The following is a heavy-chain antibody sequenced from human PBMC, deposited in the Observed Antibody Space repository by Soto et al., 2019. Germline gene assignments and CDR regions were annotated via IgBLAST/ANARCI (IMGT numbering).Heavy chain of an antibody. CDR1: VGSFIGYY. Sequence: SDTLSFTCAVYVGSFIGYYWSWIRQPPGNGLEWIGEINHSGSTNYNPSLKSRVTISVDTSKNQFSLKLSSVTAADTAVYYCARGLDYYDSSGPLDYWGQGTLVTVSS. D-gene: IGHD3-22*01. J-gene: IGHJ4*02. V-gene: IGHV4-34*01. CDR2: INHSGST. CDR3: ARGLDYYDSSGPLDY.